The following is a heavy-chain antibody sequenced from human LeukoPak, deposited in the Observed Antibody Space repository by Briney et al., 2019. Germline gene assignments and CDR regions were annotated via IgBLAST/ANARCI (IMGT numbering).Heavy chain of an antibody. J-gene: IGHJ2*01. CDR3: ARGQEWRGYDSSGYYDWYFDP. CDR2: INPNSGST. D-gene: IGHD3-22*01. CDR1: GYTFSGHY. Sequence: ASMKVSCKTSGYTFSGHYMHRVRQAPGQGLEWMGWINPNSGSTDYAQKFRGRVTMNSDTSNCTVYMDLRRLTSVDTAVYFCARGQEWRGYDSSGYYDWYFDPWGGGTLVTVSS. V-gene: IGHV1-2*02.